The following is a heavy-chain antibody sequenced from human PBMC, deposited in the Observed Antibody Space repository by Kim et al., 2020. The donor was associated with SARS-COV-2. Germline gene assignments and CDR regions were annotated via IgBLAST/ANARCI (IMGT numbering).Heavy chain of an antibody. Sequence: GGSLRLSCAASGFTFGDYAMHWVRQAPGKGLEWVSGISWNSGSIGYADSVKGRFTISRDNAKNSLYLQMNSLRAEDTALYYCAKDIGTTVRTIDYWGQGTLVTVSS. CDR1: GFTFGDYA. CDR2: ISWNSGSI. CDR3: AKDIGTTVRTIDY. D-gene: IGHD4-17*01. V-gene: IGHV3-9*01. J-gene: IGHJ4*02.